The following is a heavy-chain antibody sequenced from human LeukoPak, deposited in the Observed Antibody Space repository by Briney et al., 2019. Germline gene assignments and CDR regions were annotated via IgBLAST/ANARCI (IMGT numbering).Heavy chain of an antibody. Sequence: GGSLRLSCAASGFTFNYWVHWVRQAPGKGLVWVSRINRDGSTTKYADSVKGRFTVSRDNAKNTLNLQMNSLRAEDTAVYYCARDKKSGESSEIDYWGQGTLVTVSS. CDR2: INRDGSTT. J-gene: IGHJ4*02. D-gene: IGHD3-10*01. CDR3: ARDKKSGESSEIDY. CDR1: GFTFNYW. V-gene: IGHV3-74*03.